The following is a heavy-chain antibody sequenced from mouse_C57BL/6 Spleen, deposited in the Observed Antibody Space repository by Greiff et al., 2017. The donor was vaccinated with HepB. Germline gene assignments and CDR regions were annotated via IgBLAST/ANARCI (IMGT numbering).Heavy chain of an antibody. CDR1: GYSITSGYY. Sequence: EVQLQESGPGLVKPSQSLSLTCSVTGYSITSGYYWNWIRQFPGNKLEWMGYISYDGSNNYNTTLKNRISITRDTSKNQFFLKLNSFTTEDTATYYCARDYNNSYYAMDYWGQGTSVTVSS. V-gene: IGHV3-6*01. D-gene: IGHD2-5*01. J-gene: IGHJ4*01. CDR3: ARDYNNSYYAMDY. CDR2: ISYDGSN.